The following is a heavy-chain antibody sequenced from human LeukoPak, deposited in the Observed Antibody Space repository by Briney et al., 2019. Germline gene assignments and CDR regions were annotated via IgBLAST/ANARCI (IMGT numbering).Heavy chain of an antibody. V-gene: IGHV1-18*01. CDR3: ARAGRTTSYYMDV. CDR2: ISVYNGNT. J-gene: IGHJ6*03. Sequence: ASVKVSCKASNYTFTNYGISWVRQAPGQGLEWMGWISVYNGNTNYAQKLQGRVTMTTDTSTSTAYMELRSLRSDDTAVYFCARAGRTTSYYMDVWGKGTTVTVSS. D-gene: IGHD3-10*01. CDR1: NYTFTNYG.